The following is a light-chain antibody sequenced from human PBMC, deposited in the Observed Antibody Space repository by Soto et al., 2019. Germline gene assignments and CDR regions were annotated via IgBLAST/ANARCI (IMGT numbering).Light chain of an antibody. CDR2: TAS. Sequence: EVVLTQSPGTLSFSTGDSANLXCSASESVASNYLAWYQQKPGQAPRLLIYTASSRVTGIPDRFSGGGSGADFTLTISRLEPEDSAVYYCQQYGRSPWTLGQGTKVDIK. CDR1: ESVASNY. V-gene: IGKV3-20*01. CDR3: QQYGRSPWT. J-gene: IGKJ1*01.